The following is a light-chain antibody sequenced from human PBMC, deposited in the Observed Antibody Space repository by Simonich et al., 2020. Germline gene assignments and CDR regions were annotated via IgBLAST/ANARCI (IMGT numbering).Light chain of an antibody. J-gene: IGLJ3*02. CDR2: EVS. CDR3: SSYAGSNKRV. CDR1: RRDVGGYNY. V-gene: IGLV2-8*01. Sequence: QSALTQPPSASGSPGQSVTISCTGTRRDVGGYNYVSWYQQHPGKAPNLMIYEVSNRPSGVPDRFSGSKSGNTASLTVSGLQAEDEADYYCSSYAGSNKRVFGGGTKLTVL.